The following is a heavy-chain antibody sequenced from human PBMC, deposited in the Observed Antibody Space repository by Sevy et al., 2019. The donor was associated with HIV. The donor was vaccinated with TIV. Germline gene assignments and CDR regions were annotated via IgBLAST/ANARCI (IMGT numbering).Heavy chain of an antibody. CDR3: GRLPQWLGPSFDS. Sequence: TLSLTCIVSGGSMRSSHYWGWIRQPPGKGLEWIGSVYNGGTTYYNPSLKTRLIISVDTSRNQFSLKVNSVTAADTAVYYCGRLPQWLGPSFDSWGRGILVTVSS. D-gene: IGHD6-19*01. CDR2: VYNGGTT. V-gene: IGHV4-39*01. J-gene: IGHJ4*02. CDR1: GGSMRSSHY.